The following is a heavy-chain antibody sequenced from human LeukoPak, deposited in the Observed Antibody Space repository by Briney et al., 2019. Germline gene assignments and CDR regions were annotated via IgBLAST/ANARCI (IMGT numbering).Heavy chain of an antibody. J-gene: IGHJ4*02. CDR2: ISGSGGST. V-gene: IGHV3-23*01. D-gene: IGHD6-19*01. CDR1: GFTFSSYA. Sequence: QPGGSLRLSCAASGFTFSSYAMSWVRQAPGKGLEWVSAISGSGGSTYYADSVKGRFTISRDNSKNTLYLQMNSLRAEDTAVYYCAGLEGIAVAGKGYWGQGTLVTVSS. CDR3: AGLEGIAVAGKGY.